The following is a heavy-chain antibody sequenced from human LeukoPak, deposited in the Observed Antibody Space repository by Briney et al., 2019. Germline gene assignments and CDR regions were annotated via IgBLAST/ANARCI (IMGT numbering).Heavy chain of an antibody. CDR3: ASMVRGVILPFDY. D-gene: IGHD3-10*01. J-gene: IGHJ4*02. CDR2: FDPEDGET. CDR1: GYTLTELS. V-gene: IGHV1-24*01. Sequence: GASVKVSCKVSGYTLTELSMHWVRQAPGKGLEWMGGFDPEDGETVYAQKFQGRVTMTEDTSTDTAYMELSSLRSEDTAVYYCASMVRGVILPFDYWGQGTLVTVSS.